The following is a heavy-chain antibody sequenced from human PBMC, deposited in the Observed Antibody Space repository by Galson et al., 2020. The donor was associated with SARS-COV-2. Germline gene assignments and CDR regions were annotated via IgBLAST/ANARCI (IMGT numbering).Heavy chain of an antibody. J-gene: IGHJ4*02. CDR3: AREKGGNRIFDH. D-gene: IGHD1-1*01. CDR2: INEDGDDK. V-gene: IGHV3-7*03. Sequence: GESLKISCAASGFTLSGYWMSWVRQAPGKGLEWVANINEDGDDKYYVASVKGRFTISRDNAKNSLYLQINSLRAEDTAMYYCAREKGGNRIFDHWGQGTLVTVSS. CDR1: GFTLSGYW.